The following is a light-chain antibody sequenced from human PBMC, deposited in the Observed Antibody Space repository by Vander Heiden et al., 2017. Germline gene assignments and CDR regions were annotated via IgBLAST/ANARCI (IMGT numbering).Light chain of an antibody. J-gene: IGLJ2*01. CDR1: SSDVGGSSF. CDR2: EVS. CDR3: SSYTTTSALVL. Sequence: QSALTQPASVSGSPGQSISISCTGTSSDVGGSSFVSWYQQHPGKAPRLMIYEVSDRPSGVSNRFSGSKLGNTASLTISGLQPEDEADYYCSSYTTTSALVLFGGGTKVTV. V-gene: IGLV2-14*01.